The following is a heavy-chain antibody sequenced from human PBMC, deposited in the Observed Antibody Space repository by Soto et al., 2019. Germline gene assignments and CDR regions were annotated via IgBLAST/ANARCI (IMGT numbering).Heavy chain of an antibody. J-gene: IGHJ4*02. CDR1: GLSFRNYW. V-gene: IGHV3-74*01. CDR3: AGFGYDWNGWD. CDR2: INTDGTYT. Sequence: EMQLVESGGGLVKPGGSLRLSCVASGLSFRNYWVHWVRQAPGKGLEWVSRINTDGTYTSNSDPVKGRFTISRDNAKNTLYLQMNSLRVEDTAVYFCAGFGYDWNGWDWGPGTLVTVSS. D-gene: IGHD1-20*01.